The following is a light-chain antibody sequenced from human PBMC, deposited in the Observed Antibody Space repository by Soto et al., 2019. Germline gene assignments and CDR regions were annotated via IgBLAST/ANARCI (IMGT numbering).Light chain of an antibody. CDR3: QQYGSPTWT. V-gene: IGKV3-20*01. Sequence: EIVLTQSPGTLSLSPGERATLSCRASQSVSSSYLAWYQQKPGQAPRPLIYGASSRATGIPDRFSGSGSGTDFTLTISRLEPEDFAVYYCQQYGSPTWTFGQGTKVEIK. CDR2: GAS. J-gene: IGKJ1*01. CDR1: QSVSSSY.